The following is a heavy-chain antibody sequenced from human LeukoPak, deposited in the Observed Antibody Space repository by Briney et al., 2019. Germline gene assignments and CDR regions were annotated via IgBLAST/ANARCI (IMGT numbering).Heavy chain of an antibody. V-gene: IGHV3-23*01. CDR2: ISGSGGST. J-gene: IGHJ4*02. CDR3: ATHPIAHCSSTSCSNY. D-gene: IGHD2-2*01. Sequence: GGSLRLSCAASGFTFSSYAMSWVRQAPGKGLEWVSAISGSGGSTYYADSVKGRFTISRDNSKNTLYLQMNSLRAEDTAVYYCATHPIAHCSSTSCSNYWGQGTLVTVSS. CDR1: GFTFSSYA.